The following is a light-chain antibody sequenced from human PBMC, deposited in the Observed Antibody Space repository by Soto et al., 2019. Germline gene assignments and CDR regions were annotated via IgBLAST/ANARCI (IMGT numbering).Light chain of an antibody. CDR2: DAS. Sequence: IQMTQSPSTLSASVGDRVTITFRASQSISSWLAWYQQKPGKAPKLLIYDASSLESGVPSRFSGSGSGTEFTLTISGLLPEDFAAYHCQQLYTLPFTFGQGTRLEIK. CDR1: QSISSW. CDR3: QQLYTLPFT. V-gene: IGKV1-5*01. J-gene: IGKJ5*01.